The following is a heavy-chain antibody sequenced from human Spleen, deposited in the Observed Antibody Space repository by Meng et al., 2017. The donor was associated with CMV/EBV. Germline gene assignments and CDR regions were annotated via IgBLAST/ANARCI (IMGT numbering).Heavy chain of an antibody. CDR2: ISSSSSYI. CDR1: GFTFSSYS. D-gene: IGHD3-10*01. Sequence: GESLKISCAASGFTFSSYSMNWVRQAPGKGLEWVSSISSSSSYIYYADSVKGRFTISRDNAKNSLYLQMNSLRAEDTAVYYCARVFGSYEAAYYGMDVWGQGTTVTVSS. CDR3: ARVFGSYEAAYYGMDV. J-gene: IGHJ6*02. V-gene: IGHV3-21*01.